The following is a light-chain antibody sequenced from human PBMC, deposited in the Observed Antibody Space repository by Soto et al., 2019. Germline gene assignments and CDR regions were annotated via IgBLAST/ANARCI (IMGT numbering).Light chain of an antibody. CDR2: DAS. Sequence: DIQMTQSPSTPSASVGDRVTITCPASQSISRWLAWYQQKPGKAPRLLIHDASSLQSGVPSRFSGSGSGTEFTLTISSLQPDDLATYYCQQHHSYWSFGQGTKVEIK. J-gene: IGKJ1*01. CDR3: QQHHSYWS. V-gene: IGKV1-5*01. CDR1: QSISRW.